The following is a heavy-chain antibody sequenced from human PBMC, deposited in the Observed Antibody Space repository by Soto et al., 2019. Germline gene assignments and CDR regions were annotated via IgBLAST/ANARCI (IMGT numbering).Heavy chain of an antibody. V-gene: IGHV4-34*01. CDR3: ARRAATPIVYFDY. J-gene: IGHJ4*02. CDR2: INHSGST. D-gene: IGHD2-15*01. Sequence: TSEPKSHTSAVYGGSFGGYYWRWIRQPPGKGLEWIGEINHSGSTNYNPSLKSRVTVSVDTSKNQFSLKLSSVTAADTAVYYCARRAATPIVYFDYWGQGTLVTVSS. CDR1: GGSFGGYY.